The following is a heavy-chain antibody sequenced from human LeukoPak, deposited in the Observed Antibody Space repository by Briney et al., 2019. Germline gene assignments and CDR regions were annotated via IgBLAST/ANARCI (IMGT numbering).Heavy chain of an antibody. Sequence: SETLSLACTVYGGSFSGYYWSWIRQPPGKGLEWIGEINHSGSTNYNPSLKSRVTISVDTSKNQFSLKLSSVTAADTAEDYCARGRGIAAAGTGWFDPWGQGTLVTVSS. CDR3: ARGRGIAAAGTGWFDP. V-gene: IGHV4-34*01. CDR2: INHSGST. CDR1: GGSFSGYY. D-gene: IGHD6-13*01. J-gene: IGHJ5*02.